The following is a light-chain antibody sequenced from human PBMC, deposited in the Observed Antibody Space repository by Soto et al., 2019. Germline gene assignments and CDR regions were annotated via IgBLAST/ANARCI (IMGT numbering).Light chain of an antibody. CDR3: CSYAGSTAL. V-gene: IGLV2-23*02. CDR2: EVI. CDR1: SRDVGNYNL. J-gene: IGLJ2*01. Sequence: QSALTQPASVSGSPGQSITISCTGNSRDVGNYNLVSWYQQVPGKAPKLIIYEVIQRPSGVSNRFSGSKSGNTASLTISGLQAEDEGDYYCCSYAGSTALFGGGTKVTVL.